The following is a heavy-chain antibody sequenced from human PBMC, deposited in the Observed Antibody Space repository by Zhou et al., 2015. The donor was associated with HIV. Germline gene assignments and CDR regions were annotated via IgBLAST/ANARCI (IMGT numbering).Heavy chain of an antibody. D-gene: IGHD2-15*01. CDR2: IIPIFGTA. J-gene: IGHJ5*02. Sequence: QVQLVQSGAEVKKPGSSVKVSCKASGGTFSSYAISWVRQAPGQGLEWMGGIIPIFGTANYAQKFQGRVTITADESTSTAYMELSSLRSEDTAVYYCARAWGKGYCSGGSCKRWFDPWGQGNPGHRLL. CDR1: GGTFSSYA. CDR3: ARAWGKGYCSGGSCKRWFDP. V-gene: IGHV1-69*01.